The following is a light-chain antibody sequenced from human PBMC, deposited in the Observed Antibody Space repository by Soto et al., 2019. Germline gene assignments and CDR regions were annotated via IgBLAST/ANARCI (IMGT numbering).Light chain of an antibody. J-gene: IGKJ4*01. CDR3: QQYGSSPRLT. CDR1: QSVSSSY. V-gene: IGKV3-20*01. Sequence: EIVLTQSPGTLSLSPGERATLSCRASQSVSSSYLAWYQQKPGQAPRLLISGASSRATGIPDRFSGSGSGTDFTLTISRLEPEDFEVYFWQQYGSSPRLTFGGGTKVEI. CDR2: GAS.